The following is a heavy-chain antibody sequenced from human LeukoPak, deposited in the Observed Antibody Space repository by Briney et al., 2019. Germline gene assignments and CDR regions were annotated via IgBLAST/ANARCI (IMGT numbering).Heavy chain of an antibody. V-gene: IGHV7-4-1*02. CDR1: GYTFTSYA. CDR2: INTNTGNP. J-gene: IGHJ4*02. CDR3: ARDLGSLTYYYDCSGGGGFDY. Sequence: VASVKVSCKASGYTFTSYAMNWVRQAPGQGLEWMGWINTNTGNPTYAQGFTGRFVFSLDTSVSTAYLQISSLKAEDTAVYHCARDLGSLTYYYDCSGGGGFDYWGQGTLVTVSS. D-gene: IGHD3-22*01.